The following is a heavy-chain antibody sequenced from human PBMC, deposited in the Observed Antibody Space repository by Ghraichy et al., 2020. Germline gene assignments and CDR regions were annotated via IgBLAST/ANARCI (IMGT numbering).Heavy chain of an antibody. V-gene: IGHV4-34*01. CDR2: INHSGST. Sequence: SETLSLTCAVYGGSFSGYYWSWIRQPPGKGLEWIGEINHSGSTNYNPSLKSRVTISVDTSKNQFSLKLSSVTAADTAVYYCARASIVVVPAAIRGSSGYYYGMDVWGQGTTVTVSS. D-gene: IGHD2-2*02. CDR1: GGSFSGYY. CDR3: ARASIVVVPAAIRGSSGYYYGMDV. J-gene: IGHJ6*02.